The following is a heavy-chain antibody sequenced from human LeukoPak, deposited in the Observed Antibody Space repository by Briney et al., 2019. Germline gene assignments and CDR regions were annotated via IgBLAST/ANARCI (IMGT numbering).Heavy chain of an antibody. D-gene: IGHD3-22*01. CDR2: IYTSGST. CDR3: ARGSSGSITLGFDY. J-gene: IGHJ4*02. CDR1: GGSISSYY. V-gene: IGHV4-4*08. Sequence: PSETLSLTCTVSGGSISSYYWSWIRQPPGKGLEWIGYIYTSGSTNYNPSLKSRVTMSVDTSKNQFSLKLSSVTAADTAVYYCARGSSGSITLGFDYWGQGTLVTVSS.